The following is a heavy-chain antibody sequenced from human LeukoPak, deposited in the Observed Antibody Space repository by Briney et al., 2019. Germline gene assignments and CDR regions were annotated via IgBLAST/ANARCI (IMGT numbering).Heavy chain of an antibody. D-gene: IGHD4/OR15-4a*01. CDR1: GGSITSDY. CDR2: IFTSGSS. Sequence: PSETQSLTCTVPGGSITSDYWSWIRQPAGKGLEWIGRIFTSGSSTYNPSLKSRVTMSLDTSKNEFYLELSSVTAADTAIYFCSRGGANDLWGQGTLVTVSS. V-gene: IGHV4-4*07. J-gene: IGHJ5*02. CDR3: SRGGANDL.